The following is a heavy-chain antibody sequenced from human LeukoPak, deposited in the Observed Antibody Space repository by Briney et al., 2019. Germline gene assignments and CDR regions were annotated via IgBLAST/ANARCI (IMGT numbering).Heavy chain of an antibody. J-gene: IGHJ4*02. CDR2: INPNSGGT. V-gene: IGHV1-2*06. D-gene: IGHD6-6*01. Sequence: ASVKVSCKASGYTFTGYYMHWVRQAPGQGLEWMGRINPNSGGTNYAQKFQGRVTMTRDTSISTAYMELSRLRSDDTAVYYCARAPYSSSSLGYWGQGTLVTVSS. CDR3: ARAPYSSSSLGY. CDR1: GYTFTGYY.